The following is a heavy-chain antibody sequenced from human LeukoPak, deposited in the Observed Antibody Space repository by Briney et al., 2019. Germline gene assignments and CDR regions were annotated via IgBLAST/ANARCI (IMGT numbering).Heavy chain of an antibody. J-gene: IGHJ4*02. CDR3: AKDQVVRGVIVSPTDY. D-gene: IGHD3-10*01. CDR1: GFTFSSYW. V-gene: IGHV3-7*01. CDR2: IKQDGSEK. Sequence: PGGSLRLSCAASGFTFSSYWMSWVRQAPGKGLEWVANIKQDGSEKYYVDSVKGRFTISRDNAKNSLYLQMNSLRAEDTAVYYCAKDQVVRGVIVSPTDYWGQGTLVTVSS.